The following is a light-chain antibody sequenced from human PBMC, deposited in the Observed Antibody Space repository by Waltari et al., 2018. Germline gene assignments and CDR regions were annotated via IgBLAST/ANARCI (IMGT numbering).Light chain of an antibody. Sequence: QSALTQPSSVSGTPGQSIPIPCPGTTSDVGSYYLFPWYQQHPGEAPKLLICEVFKRPPDISSRFSGSKSGSTASLTISGLQPEDEADYYCCSYAGRGTYVFGSGTKVTVL. V-gene: IGLV2-23*02. CDR2: EVF. CDR1: TSDVGSYYL. CDR3: CSYAGRGTYV. J-gene: IGLJ1*01.